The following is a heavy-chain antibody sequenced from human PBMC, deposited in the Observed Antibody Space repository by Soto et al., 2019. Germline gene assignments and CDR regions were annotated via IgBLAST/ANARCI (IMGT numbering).Heavy chain of an antibody. CDR2: IIPIFGTA. Sequence: GASVKVSCKASGGTFSSYAISWVRQAPGQGLEWMGGIIPIFGTANYAQKFRGRVTITADESTSTAYMELSSLRSEDTAVYYCARVRSPHRHSRGWFRFYYWCDPWGQGTLVTVSS. V-gene: IGHV1-69*13. J-gene: IGHJ5*02. CDR3: ARVRSPHRHSRGWFRFYYWCDP. D-gene: IGHD6-19*01. CDR1: GGTFSSYA.